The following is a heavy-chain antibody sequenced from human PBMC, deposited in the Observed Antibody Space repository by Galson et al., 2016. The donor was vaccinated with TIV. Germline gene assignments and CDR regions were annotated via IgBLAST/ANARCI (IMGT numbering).Heavy chain of an antibody. Sequence: SVKVSCKASGYTFTDYYIHWVRQAPGQGLEWMGRINPKSGNTHYSQNLKGRVTVTRDTSISTHYMELSSLRSDDTAVYYCARDDCRSTSCDGTEPYHSGMAVWGQGTPVTVSS. CDR3: ARDDCRSTSCDGTEPYHSGMAV. J-gene: IGHJ6*02. V-gene: IGHV1-2*06. D-gene: IGHD2-2*01. CDR1: GYTFTDYY. CDR2: INPKSGNT.